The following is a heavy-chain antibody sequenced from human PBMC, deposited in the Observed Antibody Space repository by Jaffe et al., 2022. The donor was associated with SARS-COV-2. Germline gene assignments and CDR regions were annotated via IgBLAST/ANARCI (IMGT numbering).Heavy chain of an antibody. CDR3: VKESHFGGYFDL. V-gene: IGHV3-64*05. D-gene: IGHD3-10*01. CDR2: INGDGNRT. Sequence: EMELVESGGGFVQSGGSLTLSCSASGFTFNDFAIHWVRQAPGKGLDCFLGINGDGNRTYYADSVKGRFTISRDKSKNTVVVRMTSLRLEDTSLYYCVKESHFGGYFDLWGRGALVTVYS. CDR1: GFTFNDFA. J-gene: IGHJ2*01.